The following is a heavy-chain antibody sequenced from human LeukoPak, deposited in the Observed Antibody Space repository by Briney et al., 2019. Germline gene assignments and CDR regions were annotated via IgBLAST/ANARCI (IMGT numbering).Heavy chain of an antibody. D-gene: IGHD3-10*02. CDR1: GFTFSSYE. Sequence: PGGSLRLSCAASGFTFSSYEMNWVRQAPGKGLAWVSYISSSGSTIYYADSVKGRFTISRDNAKNSLYLQMNSLRAEDTAVYYCAELGITMIGGVWGKGTTVTIS. V-gene: IGHV3-48*03. CDR2: ISSSGSTI. J-gene: IGHJ6*03. CDR3: AELGITMIGGV.